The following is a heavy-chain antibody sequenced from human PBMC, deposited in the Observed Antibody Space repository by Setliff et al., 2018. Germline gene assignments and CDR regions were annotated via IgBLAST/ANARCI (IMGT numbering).Heavy chain of an antibody. V-gene: IGHV3-33*08. CDR1: GFTFSTYR. J-gene: IGHJ4*02. D-gene: IGHD2-15*01. CDR2: IWDDGGNK. CDR3: ARTCSGSGCYAGLES. Sequence: PGGSLRLTCAASGFTFSTYRMHWVRQAPGKGLEWVAVIWDDGGNKYHADSVKGRFTISRDNAKNTLYLQMNRLRPEATAVYYCARTCSGSGCYAGLESWGQGTPVTVSS.